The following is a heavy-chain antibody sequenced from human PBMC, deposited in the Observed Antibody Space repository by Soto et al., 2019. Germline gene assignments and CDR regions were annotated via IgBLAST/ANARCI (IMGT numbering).Heavy chain of an antibody. CDR2: IIPIFGTA. J-gene: IGHJ6*04. V-gene: IGHV1-69*13. CDR3: ARATDRLSYYYYGLDV. D-gene: IGHD5-12*01. Sequence: SVKVSCKASGGTFSSYAISWVRQAPGQGLEWMGGIIPIFGTANYAQKFQGRVTITADESTSTAYMELSSLRSEDTAVYYCARATDRLSYYYYGLDVGCKGITVTGS. CDR1: GGTFSSYA.